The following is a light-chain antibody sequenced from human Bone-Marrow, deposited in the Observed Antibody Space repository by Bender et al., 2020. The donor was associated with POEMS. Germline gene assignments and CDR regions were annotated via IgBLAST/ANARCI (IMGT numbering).Light chain of an antibody. CDR3: QSYDSSLNGWV. V-gene: IGLV1-40*01. J-gene: IGLJ3*02. CDR2: DDK. CDR1: SSNTGSGYD. Sequence: QSVLTQPPSVSGAPGQRVTISCTGSSSNTGSGYDINWYQHLPGTAPKLLIYDDKNRPSGVPDRFSASKSGTSASLAITGLQAEDEADYYCQSYDSSLNGWVFGGGTKLTVL.